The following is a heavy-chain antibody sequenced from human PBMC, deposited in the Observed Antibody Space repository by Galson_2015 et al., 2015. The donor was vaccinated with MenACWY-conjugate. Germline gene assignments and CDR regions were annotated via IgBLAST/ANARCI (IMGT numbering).Heavy chain of an antibody. CDR1: GCSFDSYW. Sequence: QSGAEVTKPGESLQISCRGSGCSFDSYWNGWVHPLPGKRQEWVGIIYPGDYETRYSPSIQGQVTISADKSISTAFLQCSILKASDTAIYYCARLVVISSSYYMDVWGKGTTVTVSS. J-gene: IGHJ6*03. V-gene: IGHV5-51*03. CDR3: ARLVVISSSYYMDV. CDR2: IYPGDYET. D-gene: IGHD6-13*01.